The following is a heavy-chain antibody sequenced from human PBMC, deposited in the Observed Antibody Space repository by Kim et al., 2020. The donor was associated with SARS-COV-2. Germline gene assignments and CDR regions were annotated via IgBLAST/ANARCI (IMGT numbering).Heavy chain of an antibody. CDR3: ARHVSSGYYELDY. CDR2: IYYSGST. CDR1: GGSISSYY. V-gene: IGHV4-59*08. D-gene: IGHD3-22*01. Sequence: SETLSLTCTVSGGSISSYYWSWIRQPPGKGLEWIGYIYYSGSTNYNPSLKSRVTISVDTSKNQFSLKLSSVTAADTAVYYCARHVSSGYYELDYWGQGTLVTVSS. J-gene: IGHJ4*02.